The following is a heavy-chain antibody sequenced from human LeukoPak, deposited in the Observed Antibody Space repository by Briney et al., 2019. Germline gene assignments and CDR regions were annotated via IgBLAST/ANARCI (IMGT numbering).Heavy chain of an antibody. V-gene: IGHV3-30*02. Sequence: GGSLRLSCAASGFAFNDFAMYWVRQAPGKGLDWVTLIRRDGSHKYYAHSIKGRFTISRDNSKNTLYLQMSSLRAEDTAVYYCAKSSIMFAAGRLGSIDFWGQGTLVTVSS. CDR3: AKSSIMFAAGRLGSIDF. CDR2: IRRDGSHK. D-gene: IGHD6-25*01. CDR1: GFAFNDFA. J-gene: IGHJ4*02.